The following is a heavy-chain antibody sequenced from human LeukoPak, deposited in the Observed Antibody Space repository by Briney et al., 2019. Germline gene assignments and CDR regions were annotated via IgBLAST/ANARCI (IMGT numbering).Heavy chain of an antibody. Sequence: SETLSLTCTVSGGSISSSSYYWGWIRQPPGKGLQWIGNIYYSGSTYYNPSLKSRVTISVDASNNQFSLRLSSVTAADTAVYYCASPAGSGWYYFDYWGQGTLVTVSS. CDR2: IYYSGST. J-gene: IGHJ4*02. CDR3: ASPAGSGWYYFDY. D-gene: IGHD6-19*01. CDR1: GGSISSSSYY. V-gene: IGHV4-39*01.